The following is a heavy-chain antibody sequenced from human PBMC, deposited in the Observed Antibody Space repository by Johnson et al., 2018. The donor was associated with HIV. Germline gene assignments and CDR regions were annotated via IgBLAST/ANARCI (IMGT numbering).Heavy chain of an antibody. V-gene: IGHV3-64*01. CDR3: ARDRSTKMSGHDFEGYAFDI. CDR2: ISSNGGST. CDR1: GFTFSSYA. Sequence: VQLVESGGGVVQPGGSLRLSCAASGFTFSSYAMHWVRQAPGKGLEYVSAISSNGGSTYYANSVKGRFTISRDNSKNTLYLQMNSLRAEDTAVYYCARDRSTKMSGHDFEGYAFDIWGQGTKVTVAS. D-gene: IGHD5-12*01. J-gene: IGHJ3*02.